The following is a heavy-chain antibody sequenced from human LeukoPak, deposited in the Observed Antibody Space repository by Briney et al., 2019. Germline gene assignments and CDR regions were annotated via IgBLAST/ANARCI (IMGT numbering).Heavy chain of an antibody. Sequence: SGPTPVNPTQTLTLTCTFSGFSLSTSGVGVGWIRQPPGKALEWLALIYWNDDKRYSPSLKSRLTITKDTSKNQVVLTMTNMDPVDTATYYCAREEMATIMDYWGQGTLVTVSS. CDR2: IYWNDDK. V-gene: IGHV2-5*01. J-gene: IGHJ4*02. CDR1: GFSLSTSGVG. D-gene: IGHD5-24*01. CDR3: AREEMATIMDY.